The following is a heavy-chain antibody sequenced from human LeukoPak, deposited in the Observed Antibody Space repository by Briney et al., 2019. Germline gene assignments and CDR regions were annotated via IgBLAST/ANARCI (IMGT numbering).Heavy chain of an antibody. Sequence: PGGSLRLSCAASGFTFSSYAMSWVRQAPGKGLEWVSSITDSGGSTYYADSVKGRFTISRDNSKNTLYLQMNSLRAEDTAVYYCASPYYYDSSGYYAPFDYWGQGTLVTVSS. D-gene: IGHD3-22*01. CDR2: ITDSGGST. J-gene: IGHJ4*02. CDR1: GFTFSSYA. CDR3: ASPYYYDSSGYYAPFDY. V-gene: IGHV3-23*01.